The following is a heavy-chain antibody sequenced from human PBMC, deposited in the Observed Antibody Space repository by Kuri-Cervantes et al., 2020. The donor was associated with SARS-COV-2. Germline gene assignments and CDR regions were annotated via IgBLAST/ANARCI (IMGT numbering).Heavy chain of an antibody. D-gene: IGHD2-2*01. CDR2: ISWNSGSI. CDR1: GFTFDDYA. CDR3: AKPKPTFIVVPAASYYYMDV. J-gene: IGHJ6*03. V-gene: IGHV3-9*01. Sequence: SLKISCAASGFTFDDYAMHWVRQAPGKGLEWVSGISWNSGSIGYADSVKGRFTISRDNAKNSLYLQMSSLRAEDTAVYYCAKPKPTFIVVPAASYYYMDVWGKGTTVTVSS.